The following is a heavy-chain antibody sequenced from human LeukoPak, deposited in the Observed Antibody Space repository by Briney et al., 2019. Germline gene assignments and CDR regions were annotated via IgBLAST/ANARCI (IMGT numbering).Heavy chain of an antibody. Sequence: SETLSHTCAVSGYSISSGYYWGWIRQPPGKGLEWIGSIYHSGSTYYNPSLKSRVTISVDTSKNQFSLKLSSVTAAGTAVYYCARGAGDYYGSGSNIFDYWGQGTLVTVSS. CDR1: GYSISSGYY. D-gene: IGHD3-10*01. V-gene: IGHV4-38-2*01. CDR2: IYHSGST. J-gene: IGHJ4*02. CDR3: ARGAGDYYGSGSNIFDY.